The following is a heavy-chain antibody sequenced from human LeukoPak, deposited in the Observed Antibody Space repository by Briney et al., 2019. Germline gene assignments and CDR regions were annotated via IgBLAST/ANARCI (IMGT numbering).Heavy chain of an antibody. CDR2: ISSSSSYI. J-gene: IGHJ4*02. CDR3: ARDLSRSRPFDY. Sequence: GGSLRLSCAASGFTFSSYIMNWVRQAPGKGLEWVSSISSSSSYIYYADSVKGRFTISRDTAKNSLYLQMNSLRDEDTAMYYCARDLSRSRPFDYWGQGTLVTVSS. V-gene: IGHV3-21*01. D-gene: IGHD3-16*02. CDR1: GFTFSSYI.